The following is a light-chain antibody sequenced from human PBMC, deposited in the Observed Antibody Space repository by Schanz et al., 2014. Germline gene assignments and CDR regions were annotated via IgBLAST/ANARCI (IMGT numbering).Light chain of an antibody. CDR1: SSDVGGYKY. J-gene: IGLJ2*01. CDR3: TSYAGSNQVV. Sequence: QSVLTQPPSASGSPGQSVTISCTGTSSDVGGYKYVSWYQQHPGKAPKLMIYEVSKRPSGVPDRFSASKSGNTASLTVSGLQADDEADYYCTSYAGSNQVVFGGGTQLTVL. CDR2: EVS. V-gene: IGLV2-8*01.